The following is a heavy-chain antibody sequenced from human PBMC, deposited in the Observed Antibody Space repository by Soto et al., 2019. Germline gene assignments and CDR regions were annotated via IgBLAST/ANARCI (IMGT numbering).Heavy chain of an antibody. CDR1: GGSISSSSYY. Sequence: QLQLQESGPGLVKPSETLSLTCTVSGGSISSSSYYWGWIRQPPGKGLGWIGNIFYSGSTYYNPSVNGRVTIAVDTSKNQFSLRLSSVTAADTAVYYCAGRGGSRYGAVAFDIWGQGTMVTVSS. D-gene: IGHD5-18*01. CDR2: IFYSGST. V-gene: IGHV4-39*01. J-gene: IGHJ3*02. CDR3: AGRGGSRYGAVAFDI.